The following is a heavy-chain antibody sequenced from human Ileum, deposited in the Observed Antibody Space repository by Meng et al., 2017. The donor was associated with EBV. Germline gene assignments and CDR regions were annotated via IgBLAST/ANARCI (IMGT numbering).Heavy chain of an antibody. V-gene: IGHV3-30*18. CDR3: AKEEVSRRFDY. J-gene: IGHJ4*02. D-gene: IGHD5/OR15-5a*01. CDR2: ISYDGSTK. CDR1: GFTFSDYG. Sequence: QVHLVESGGGVVQPGRSLRLSCAASGFTFSDYGMHWVRQAPGKGLEWVAVISYDGSTKYYVDSVKGRFTISRDNSKSTLYLQMNSLRDEDTAVYYCAKEEVSRRFDYWGQGTLVTVSS.